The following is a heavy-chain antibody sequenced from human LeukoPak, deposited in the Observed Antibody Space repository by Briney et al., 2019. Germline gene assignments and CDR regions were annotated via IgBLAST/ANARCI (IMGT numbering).Heavy chain of an antibody. Sequence: GASVKVSCKASGYTFTSYGISWVRQAPGQGLEWMGWISAYNGNTNYAQKLQGRVTMTTDTSTSTAYMELRSLRSDDTAVYYCARALGYCRGGSCYGGGPNWFDPWGQGTLVTVSS. CDR2: ISAYNGNT. CDR1: GYTFTSYG. D-gene: IGHD2-15*01. J-gene: IGHJ5*02. CDR3: ARALGYCRGGSCYGGGPNWFDP. V-gene: IGHV1-18*01.